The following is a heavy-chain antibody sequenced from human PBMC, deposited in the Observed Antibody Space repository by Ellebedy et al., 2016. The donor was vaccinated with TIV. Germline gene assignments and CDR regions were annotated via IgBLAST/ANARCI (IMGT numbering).Heavy chain of an antibody. J-gene: IGHJ3*02. CDR2: TYYRSKWYS. CDR1: GDSVSTNSAT. V-gene: IGHV6-1*01. D-gene: IGHD2-8*01. CDR3: ARVWVYMTGSNRGGYDI. Sequence: SQTLSLTCVISGDSVSTNSATWNWIRQSPSRGLEWLARTYYRSKWYSDYAEFVQSRITINPDTSSSQFSLQLNSVTPDDTALYYCARVWVYMTGSNRGGYDIWGQGTVVTVS.